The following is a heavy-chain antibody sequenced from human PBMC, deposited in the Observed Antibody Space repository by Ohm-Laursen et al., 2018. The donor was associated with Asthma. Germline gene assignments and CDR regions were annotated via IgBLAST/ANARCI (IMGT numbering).Heavy chain of an antibody. CDR2: IYYSGLT. V-gene: IGHV4-31*03. D-gene: IGHD3-22*01. J-gene: IGHJ4*02. CDR3: ARGTFYYESTGYYFFDH. Sequence: TLSLTCSVSGGSISSGNNYWSWIRQHPGKGLEWIGYIYYSGLTYSNPSLRSRVSISVDTSKNQFSLKLSPVTAADTAVYYCARGTFYYESTGYYFFDHWGQGALVTVSS. CDR1: GGSISSGNNY.